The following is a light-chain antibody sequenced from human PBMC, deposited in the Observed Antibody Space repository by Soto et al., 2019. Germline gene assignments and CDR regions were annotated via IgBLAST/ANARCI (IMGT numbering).Light chain of an antibody. CDR3: CSYAASSTFEV. V-gene: IGLV2-23*03. J-gene: IGLJ1*01. CDR2: EGS. CDR1: SSDVGSYNL. Sequence: QSALTQPASVSGSPGQSITISCTGTSSDVGSYNLVSWYQQHPGKAPKLMIYEGSKRPSGVSNRFSGSKSGNTASLTISGLQAEDEADYYCCSYAASSTFEVFGTGTKVTVL.